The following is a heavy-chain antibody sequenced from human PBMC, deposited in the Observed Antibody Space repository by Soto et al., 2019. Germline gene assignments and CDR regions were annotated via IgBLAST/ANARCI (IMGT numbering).Heavy chain of an antibody. CDR2: IIPILGNT. D-gene: IGHD3-9*01. Sequence: VRQAPGQGLEWMGRIIPILGNTKYSQKFQGRVTITRDTSASTAYMELSSLRSEDTAVYYCARDPSYYDILTGNSGPHDAFDIWGQGTMVTVSS. V-gene: IGHV1-3*01. CDR3: ARDPSYYDILTGNSGPHDAFDI. J-gene: IGHJ3*02.